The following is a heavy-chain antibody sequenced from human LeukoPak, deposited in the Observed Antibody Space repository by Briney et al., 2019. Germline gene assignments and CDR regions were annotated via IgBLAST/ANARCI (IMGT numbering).Heavy chain of an antibody. V-gene: IGHV7-4-1*02. D-gene: IGHD3-16*02. CDR3: ARDYQRLGELSLPDY. CDR1: GYTFTNYA. CDR2: IHPSTGNP. J-gene: IGHJ4*02. Sequence: ASVKVSCKASGYTFTNYAMNWVRQAPGQGLEWMGWIHPSTGNPTYAQGFTGRFVFSLDTPVSTTYLQISSLKAEDTAVYYCARDYQRLGELSLPDYWGQGTLVTVSS.